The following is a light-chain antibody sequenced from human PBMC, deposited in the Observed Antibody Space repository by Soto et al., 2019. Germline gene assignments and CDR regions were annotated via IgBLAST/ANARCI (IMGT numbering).Light chain of an antibody. J-gene: IGKJ2*01. CDR1: QSVTSNH. CDR3: QQYGRSPYT. V-gene: IGKV3-20*01. CDR2: GAS. Sequence: EIVLTQSPGTLFLSPGERATLSCRASQSVTSNHLAWYHQRPGQAPRLLIYGASSRATGIPDRFSGSGSGTDFTLTITKLEPEDFAVYYCQQYGRSPYTFGRGTKVEIK.